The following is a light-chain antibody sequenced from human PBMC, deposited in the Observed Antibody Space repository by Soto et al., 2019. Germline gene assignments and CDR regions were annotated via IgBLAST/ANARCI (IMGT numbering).Light chain of an antibody. Sequence: DIQMTQSPSTLSASVGDRATITCRASQSINNWLAWYQQKPGKAPKLLIYKASNLDIGVPSRFSSSGSGTELTLTISSLKPDDFATYYCQQYDTYWTFGQGTKMDI. CDR1: QSINNW. J-gene: IGKJ1*01. CDR2: KAS. CDR3: QQYDTYWT. V-gene: IGKV1-5*03.